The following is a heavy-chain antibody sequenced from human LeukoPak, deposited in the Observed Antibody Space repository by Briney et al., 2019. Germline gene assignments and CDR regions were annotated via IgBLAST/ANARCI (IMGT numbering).Heavy chain of an antibody. CDR2: INEDGSVK. D-gene: IGHD3-16*02. CDR1: VFTFSSHW. Sequence: GGSLRLSCAVSVFTFSSHWMAWVRQAPGKGPEWVSNINEDGSVKYYVDSVMGRFSISRDNAKALLYLQMNSLRAEDTAVYYCAGYRVSHGMDVWGQGTTVTVPS. CDR3: AGYRVSHGMDV. J-gene: IGHJ6*02. V-gene: IGHV3-7*01.